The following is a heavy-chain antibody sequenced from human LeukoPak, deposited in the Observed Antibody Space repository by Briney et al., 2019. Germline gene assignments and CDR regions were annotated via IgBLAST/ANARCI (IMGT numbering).Heavy chain of an antibody. D-gene: IGHD2-21*02. CDR2: ISYDGSNK. Sequence: PGGSLRLSCAASGFTFSSYAMHWVRQALGKGLEWVAVISYDGSNKYYADSVKGRFTISRDNSKNTLYLQMNSLRAEDTAVYYCARDPVTAIGYFDYWGQGTLVTVSS. CDR1: GFTFSSYA. CDR3: ARDPVTAIGYFDY. J-gene: IGHJ4*02. V-gene: IGHV3-30*04.